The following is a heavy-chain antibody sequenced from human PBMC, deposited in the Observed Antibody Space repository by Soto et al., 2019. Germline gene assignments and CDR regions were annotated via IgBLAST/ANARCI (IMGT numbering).Heavy chain of an antibody. D-gene: IGHD3-10*01. CDR1: GFPFRDYA. CDR3: AKTLRAVTMVRGVVEVYWYFDL. J-gene: IGHJ2*01. CDR2: ITHSGGST. V-gene: IGHV3-23*01. Sequence: PGGSLRLSCAASGFPFRDYAMSWVRQAPGKGLEWVSAITHSGGSTFYADSVKGRFTISRDNSKNTLYLQMNSLRAEDTAVYYCAKTLRAVTMVRGVVEVYWYFDLWGRGTLVTVSS.